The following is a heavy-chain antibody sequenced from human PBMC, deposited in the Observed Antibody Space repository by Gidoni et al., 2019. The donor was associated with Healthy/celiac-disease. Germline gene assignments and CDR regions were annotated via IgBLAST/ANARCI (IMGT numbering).Heavy chain of an antibody. J-gene: IGHJ4*02. CDR3: ASPPSGVTSSYFDY. V-gene: IGHV1-69*01. CDR1: AGTFSSYA. Sequence: QVQLVQSGAAVKKPWSSVKVPCKASAGTFSSYAISWVRQAPGQGLEWMGGIIPIFGTANNAQKFQGGVTITADESTSTAYMELSSLRSEDTAVYYCASPPSGVTSSYFDYWGQGTLVTVSS. CDR2: IIPIFGTA. D-gene: IGHD2-21*02.